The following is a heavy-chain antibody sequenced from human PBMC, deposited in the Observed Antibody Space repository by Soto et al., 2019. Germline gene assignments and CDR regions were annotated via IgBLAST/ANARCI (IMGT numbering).Heavy chain of an antibody. V-gene: IGHV1-69*13. D-gene: IGHD6-13*01. J-gene: IGHJ6*04. CDR2: IIPIFGTA. CDR3: ARGGIAAAGYGMEV. CDR1: GGTFSSYA. Sequence: SVKVSCKASGGTFSSYAISWVRQAPGQGLEWMGGIIPIFGTANYAQEFQGRVTITADESTRTASMELSSLSSEDTAVYYCARGGIAAAGYGMEVWGKGTKVTVSS.